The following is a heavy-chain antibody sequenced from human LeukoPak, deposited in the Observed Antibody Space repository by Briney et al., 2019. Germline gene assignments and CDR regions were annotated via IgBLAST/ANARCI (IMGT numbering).Heavy chain of an antibody. D-gene: IGHD3-10*01. CDR1: GFTFSNSG. J-gene: IGHJ3*02. Sequence: PGGSLRLSCAASGFTFSNSGMSWVRQAPGKWLEWVSTVGGSGGTTYYADSVQGRFTISRDNSKNTVFLQMNSLRAEDTAVYYCAKVRNYYGSGRKIDAFDIWGQGTMVPVSS. V-gene: IGHV3-23*01. CDR2: VGGSGGTT. CDR3: AKVRNYYGSGRKIDAFDI.